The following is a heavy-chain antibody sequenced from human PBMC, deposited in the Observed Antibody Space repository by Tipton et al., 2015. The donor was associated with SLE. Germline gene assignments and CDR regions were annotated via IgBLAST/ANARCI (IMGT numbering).Heavy chain of an antibody. CDR1: GFTFSSYG. Sequence: SLRLSCAASGFTFSSYGMHWVRQAPGKGLEWVAFIRYDGSNKYYADSVKGRFTISRDNSKNTLYLQMNSLRAEDTAVYYCAKETTYYYDSSAFDYWGQGTLVTVSS. D-gene: IGHD3-22*01. CDR3: AKETTYYYDSSAFDY. CDR2: IRYDGSNK. J-gene: IGHJ4*02. V-gene: IGHV3-30*02.